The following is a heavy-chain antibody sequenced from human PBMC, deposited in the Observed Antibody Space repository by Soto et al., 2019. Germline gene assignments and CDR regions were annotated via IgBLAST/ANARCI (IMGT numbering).Heavy chain of an antibody. CDR3: ARDQVVVVAAQYYYYGMDV. CDR2: ISYDGSNK. Sequence: QVQLVESGGGVVQPGRSLRLSCAASGFTFSSYAMHWVRQAPGKGLEWVAVISYDGSNKYYADSVKGRFTISRDNSKNTLYLQMNSLRADDTAVYYCARDQVVVVAAQYYYYGMDVWGQGTTVTVSS. D-gene: IGHD2-15*01. V-gene: IGHV3-30-3*01. CDR1: GFTFSSYA. J-gene: IGHJ6*02.